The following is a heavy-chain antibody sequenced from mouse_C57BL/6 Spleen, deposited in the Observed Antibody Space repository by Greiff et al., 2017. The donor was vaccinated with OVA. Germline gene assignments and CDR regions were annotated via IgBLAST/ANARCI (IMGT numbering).Heavy chain of an antibody. D-gene: IGHD1-1*01. Sequence: QVQLQQPGTELVKPGASVKLSCKASGYTFTSYGMRWVKQRPGQGLEWIGNINPSNGGTYYNEKFKGKATLTVDQSSRTAYMQLSSLTSEDAAVDYCARTTAVPWYFDVWGTGTTVTVSA. CDR3: ARTTAVPWYFDV. V-gene: IGHV1-53*01. CDR1: GYTFTSYG. J-gene: IGHJ1*03. CDR2: INPSNGGT.